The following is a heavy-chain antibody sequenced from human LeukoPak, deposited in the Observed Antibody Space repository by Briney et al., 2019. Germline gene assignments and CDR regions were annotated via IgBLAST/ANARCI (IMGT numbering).Heavy chain of an antibody. CDR3: AKDPGYSGYDPYFDY. CDR2: ISGSGGYT. Sequence: GGSLRLSCAASGFTFSSYAMSWVRQAPGKGLEWVSAISGSGGYTYYADSVKGRVAISRDDSKSTLYLQMNSLRPDDTALYYCAKDPGYSGYDPYFDYWGQGTLVTVSS. CDR1: GFTFSSYA. J-gene: IGHJ4*02. D-gene: IGHD5-12*01. V-gene: IGHV3-23*01.